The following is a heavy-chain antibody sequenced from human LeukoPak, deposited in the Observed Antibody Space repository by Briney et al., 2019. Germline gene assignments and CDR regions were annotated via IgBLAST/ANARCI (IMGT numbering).Heavy chain of an antibody. D-gene: IGHD6-13*01. J-gene: IGHJ4*02. V-gene: IGHV4-39*01. CDR1: GGSISSRFHY. CDR3: VGLDIEAAGVLFDF. Sequence: SETLSLTCTASGGSISSRFHYWGWIRQPPGKGLEWIGNIYHTGSTYNNPSLKSRVIISVDTSKNQFSLRLSSVTDADTAVYYCVGLDIEAAGVLFDFWGQGTLVTVSS. CDR2: IYHTGST.